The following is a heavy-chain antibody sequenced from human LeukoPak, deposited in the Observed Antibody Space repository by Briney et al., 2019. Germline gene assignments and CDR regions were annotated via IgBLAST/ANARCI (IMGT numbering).Heavy chain of an antibody. CDR3: ARGGGDSYYMDV. V-gene: IGHV4-34*01. CDR2: INHSGST. Sequence: SETLSLTCAVYGGSFSGYHWSWIRQPPGKGLEWIGEINHSGSTNYNPSLKGRVTISVDTSKNQFSLKLSSVTAADTAVYYCARGGGDSYYMDVWDKGTTVTVSS. D-gene: IGHD2-21*02. CDR1: GGSFSGYH. J-gene: IGHJ6*03.